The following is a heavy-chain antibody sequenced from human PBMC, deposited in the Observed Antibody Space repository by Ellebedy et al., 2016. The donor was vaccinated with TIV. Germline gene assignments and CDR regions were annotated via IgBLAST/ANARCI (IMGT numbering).Heavy chain of an antibody. Sequence: GESLKISCADSGFTFSDYYMSRIRQAPGKGPEWVSYISSSSDYTKYADSVKGRFIISRDNAKNSVYLQMNSVRVEDTAVYYCARVYRRDIYFDYWGQGTPVTVSS. D-gene: IGHD3-16*02. J-gene: IGHJ4*02. CDR2: ISSSSDYT. CDR3: ARVYRRDIYFDY. CDR1: GFTFSDYY. V-gene: IGHV3-11*06.